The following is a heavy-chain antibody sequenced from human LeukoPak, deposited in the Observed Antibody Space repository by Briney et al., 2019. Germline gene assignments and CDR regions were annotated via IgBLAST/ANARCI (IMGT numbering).Heavy chain of an antibody. Sequence: WASVKVSCRASGYMFTGYYLHWVRQAPGQGLGWMGWINPNGGATNYAQKFKGRVTMTRDTSISTAYMEVSGLRSDDTAVYYCARAGAGTCCHFEYWGQGTLATVSS. D-gene: IGHD6-13*01. CDR2: INPNGGAT. CDR1: GYMFTGYY. V-gene: IGHV1-2*02. CDR3: ARAGAGTCCHFEY. J-gene: IGHJ4*02.